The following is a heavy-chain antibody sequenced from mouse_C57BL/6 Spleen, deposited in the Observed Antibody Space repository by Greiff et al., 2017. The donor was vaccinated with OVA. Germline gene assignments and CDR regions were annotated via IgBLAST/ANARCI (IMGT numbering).Heavy chain of an antibody. V-gene: IGHV5-9-1*02. Sequence: EVILVESGAGLVKPGGSLKLSCAASGFTFSSYAMSWVRQTPEKRLEWVAYISSGGDYIYYADTVKGRFTISRDNARNTLYLQMSSLKSEDTAMYYCTRGDGYYWYFDVWGTGTTVTVSS. J-gene: IGHJ1*03. D-gene: IGHD2-3*01. CDR3: TRGDGYYWYFDV. CDR2: ISSGGDYI. CDR1: GFTFSSYA.